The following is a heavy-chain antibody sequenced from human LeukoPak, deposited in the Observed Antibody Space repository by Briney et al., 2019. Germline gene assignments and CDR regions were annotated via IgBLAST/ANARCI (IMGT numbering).Heavy chain of an antibody. D-gene: IGHD3-22*01. J-gene: IGHJ4*02. CDR1: GGTFSSYA. CDR3: ARGPITTRSHFDY. Sequence: SVKVSCTASGGTFSSYAISWVRQAPGQGLEWMGGIIPIFATANYAQKFQGRVTITADESTSTAYMELSSPRSEDTAVYYCARGPITTRSHFDYWGQGTLVTVSS. CDR2: IIPIFATA. V-gene: IGHV1-69*13.